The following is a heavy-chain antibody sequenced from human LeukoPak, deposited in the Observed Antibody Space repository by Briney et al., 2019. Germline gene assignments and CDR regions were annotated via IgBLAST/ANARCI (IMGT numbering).Heavy chain of an antibody. CDR1: GYRFTSYW. J-gene: IGHJ4*02. Sequence: GESLKISCKGSGYRFTSYWIGWVRQMPGKGLEWMGIIYPGDSDTRYSPSFQGQVTISADKSISTASLQWSSLKASDTAMYYCARAGPVLLWFGEFSRPFDYWGQGTLVTVSS. CDR3: ARAGPVLLWFGEFSRPFDY. CDR2: IYPGDSDT. V-gene: IGHV5-51*01. D-gene: IGHD3-10*01.